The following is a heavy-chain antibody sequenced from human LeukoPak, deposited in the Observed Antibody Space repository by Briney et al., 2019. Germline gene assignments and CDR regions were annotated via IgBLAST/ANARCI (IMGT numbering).Heavy chain of an antibody. CDR1: GGSFSGYY. Sequence: SETLSLTCAVYGGSFSGYYWSWIRQPPGKGLEWIGEINHSGSTNYNPSLKSRVTISVDTSKNQFSLKVRSVTAADTAVFYCARRAFPRCYSLWGQGILVTVSS. V-gene: IGHV4-34*01. CDR3: ARRAFPRCYSL. D-gene: IGHD2-15*01. J-gene: IGHJ4*02. CDR2: INHSGST.